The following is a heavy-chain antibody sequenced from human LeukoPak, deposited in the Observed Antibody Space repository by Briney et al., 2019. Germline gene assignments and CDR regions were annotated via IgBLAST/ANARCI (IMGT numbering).Heavy chain of an antibody. CDR3: ARDIAAAGTYAFDI. D-gene: IGHD6-13*01. Sequence: PGGSLRLSCEASGFTFSRYAMIWVRQAPGKGLEWVSAIVGSGGGTQYADSVKGRFTISRDNSRNTLYLQMNSLRAEDTAVYYCARDIAAAGTYAFDIWGQGTMVTVSS. J-gene: IGHJ3*02. CDR2: IVGSGGGT. V-gene: IGHV3-23*01. CDR1: GFTFSRYA.